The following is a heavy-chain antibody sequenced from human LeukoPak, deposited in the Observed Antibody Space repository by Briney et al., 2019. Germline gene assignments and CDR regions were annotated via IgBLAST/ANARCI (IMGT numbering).Heavy chain of an antibody. CDR2: IRYDGGNK. J-gene: IGHJ4*02. CDR1: GFTFSSYG. Sequence: GGSLKLSCAASGFTFSSYGMHWVRQAPGNGLEWVAFIRYDGGNKYYADSVRGRFTISRDNYKNTLYLQLTSLSDDDTAVYFCARNSGWYGISWGQGTLVIVSS. CDR3: ARNSGWYGIS. D-gene: IGHD6-19*01. V-gene: IGHV3-30*02.